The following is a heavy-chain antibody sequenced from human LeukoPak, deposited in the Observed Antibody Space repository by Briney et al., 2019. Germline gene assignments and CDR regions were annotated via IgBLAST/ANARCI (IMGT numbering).Heavy chain of an antibody. D-gene: IGHD1-26*01. CDR1: GYSISSGYY. J-gene: IGHJ2*01. CDR2: SGST. V-gene: IGHV4-38-2*02. Sequence: SETLSLTCTVSGYSISSGYYWGWIRQPPGKGLEWIGSGSTYYNPSLKSRVTISVDTSKNQFSLKLSSVTAADTAVYYCATDGNFDLWGRGTLVTVSS. CDR3: ATDGNFDL.